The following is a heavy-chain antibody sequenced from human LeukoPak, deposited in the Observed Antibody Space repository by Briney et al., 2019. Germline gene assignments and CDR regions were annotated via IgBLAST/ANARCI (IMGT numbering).Heavy chain of an antibody. V-gene: IGHV3-66*01. Sequence: GGSLRLSCAASGFTVSSNYMSWVRRAPGKGLEWVSVIYSGGSTYYADSVKGRFTISRDNSKNTLYLQMNSLRAEDTAVYYCASPAQDSSGYYYPPDYWGQGTLVNVSS. J-gene: IGHJ4*02. D-gene: IGHD3-22*01. CDR1: GFTVSSNY. CDR3: ASPAQDSSGYYYPPDY. CDR2: IYSGGST.